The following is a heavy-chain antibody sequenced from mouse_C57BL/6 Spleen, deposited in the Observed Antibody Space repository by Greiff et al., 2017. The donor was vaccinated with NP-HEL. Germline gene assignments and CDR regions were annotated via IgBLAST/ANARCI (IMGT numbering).Heavy chain of an antibody. CDR2: IYPGDGDT. CDR1: GYAFSSYW. Sequence: QVQLQQSGAELVKPGASVKISCKASGYAFSSYWMNWVKQRPGKGLGWIGQIYPGDGDTNYNGKFKGKATLTADKSSSTAYMQLSSLTSEDSAVYFCARCTTVVARYFDVWGTGTTVTVSS. J-gene: IGHJ1*03. D-gene: IGHD1-1*01. CDR3: ARCTTVVARYFDV. V-gene: IGHV1-80*01.